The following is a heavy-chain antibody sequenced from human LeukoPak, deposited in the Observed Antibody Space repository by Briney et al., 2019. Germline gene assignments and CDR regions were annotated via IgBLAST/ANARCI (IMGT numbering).Heavy chain of an antibody. CDR3: ARDQSSGSPLDY. V-gene: IGHV3-21*01. CDR2: ISSSSYI. CDR1: GFTFSSYS. Sequence: GGSLRLSCAASGFTFSSYSMNWVRQAPGKGLEWVSYISSSSYIYYADSVRGRFTISRDNAKNSLYPQMNSLRAEDTAVYYCARDQSSGSPLDYWGQGTLVTVSS. D-gene: IGHD6-19*01. J-gene: IGHJ4*02.